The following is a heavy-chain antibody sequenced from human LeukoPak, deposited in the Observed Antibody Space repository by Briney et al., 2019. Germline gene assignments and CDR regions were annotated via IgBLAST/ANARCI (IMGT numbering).Heavy chain of an antibody. V-gene: IGHV4-34*01. J-gene: IGHJ6*03. CDR1: GGSFSGYY. Sequence: SETLSLTCAVYGGSFSGYYWSWIRQPPGKGLEWIGEINHSGSTNYNPSLKSRVTISVDTSKNQFSLKLSSVTAADTAVYYCARGYSGYYYYYMDVWGKGTTVTVFS. CDR3: ARGYSGYYYYYMDV. CDR2: INHSGST. D-gene: IGHD5-12*01.